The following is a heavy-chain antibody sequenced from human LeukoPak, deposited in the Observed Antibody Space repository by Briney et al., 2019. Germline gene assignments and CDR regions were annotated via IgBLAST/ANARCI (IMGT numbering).Heavy chain of an antibody. Sequence: KSGGSLRLSCAASGFTFSTYAMSWVRQVPGKGLEWVSSIGSRSTSIYYADSVKGRFTISRDNAKNSLYLQMNSLRAEDTAVYYCARESSESFDIWGQGTMVTVS. D-gene: IGHD6-25*01. J-gene: IGHJ3*02. CDR1: GFTFSTYA. CDR2: IGSRSTSI. V-gene: IGHV3-21*01. CDR3: ARESSESFDI.